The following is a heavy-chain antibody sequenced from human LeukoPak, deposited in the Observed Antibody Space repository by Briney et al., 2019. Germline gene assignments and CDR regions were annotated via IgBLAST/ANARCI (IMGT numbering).Heavy chain of an antibody. J-gene: IGHJ6*02. Sequence: RAGGSLRLSCAASGFTFSSYSMNWVRQAPGKGLEWVSYISSSSSTIYYADSVKGRFTTSRDNAKNSLYLQMNSLRAEDTAVYYCARDRSWNYYGSGRDYYYGMDVWGQGTKVTVSS. CDR2: ISSSSSTI. V-gene: IGHV3-48*01. D-gene: IGHD3-10*01. CDR1: GFTFSSYS. CDR3: ARDRSWNYYGSGRDYYYGMDV.